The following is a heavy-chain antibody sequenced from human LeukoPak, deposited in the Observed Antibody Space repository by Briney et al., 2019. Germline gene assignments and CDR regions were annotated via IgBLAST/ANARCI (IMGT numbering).Heavy chain of an antibody. J-gene: IGHJ4*02. CDR3: ARDRQCGY. D-gene: IGHD2-21*01. Sequence: PAASVKVSCKASGYTFTSYGTSWVRQAPGQGLEWMGWISPYNGNTNYAPKLQGRLTMTTDTSTSTAYMDLRSLRSDDTAVYYCARDRQCGYWGQGTLVTVSS. CDR1: GYTFTSYG. V-gene: IGHV1-18*01. CDR2: ISPYNGNT.